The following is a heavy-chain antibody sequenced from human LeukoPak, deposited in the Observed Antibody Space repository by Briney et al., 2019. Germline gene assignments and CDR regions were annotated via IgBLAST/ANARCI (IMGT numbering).Heavy chain of an antibody. V-gene: IGHV3-30*04. CDR3: ARAGPFGVVIIPDAFDI. J-gene: IGHJ3*02. CDR2: ISYDGSNK. Sequence: SGRSLRLSCAASGFTFSSYAMHGVRQAPGKGLEGVAVISYDGSNKYYADSVKGRFTISRDNAKNSLYLQMNSLRAEDTAVYYCARAGPFGVVIIPDAFDIWGQGTMVTVSS. CDR1: GFTFSSYA. D-gene: IGHD3-3*01.